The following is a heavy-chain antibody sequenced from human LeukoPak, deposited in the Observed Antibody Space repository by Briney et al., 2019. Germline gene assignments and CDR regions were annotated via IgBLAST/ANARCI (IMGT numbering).Heavy chain of an antibody. V-gene: IGHV3-21*01. Sequence: PGGSLRLSCAASGFTFSSYPLHWVRQAPGKGLEWVSSISSSSSYIYYADSVKGRFTISRDNAKNSLYLQMNSLRAEDTAVYYCARDPKWFGELLPLYYFDYWGQGTLVTVSS. CDR3: ARDPKWFGELLPLYYFDY. CDR1: GFTFSSYP. CDR2: ISSSSSYI. D-gene: IGHD3-10*01. J-gene: IGHJ4*02.